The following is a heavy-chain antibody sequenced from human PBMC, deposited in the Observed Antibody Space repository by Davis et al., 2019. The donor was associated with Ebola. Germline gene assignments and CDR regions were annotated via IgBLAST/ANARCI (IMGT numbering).Heavy chain of an antibody. CDR2: IYYSGST. V-gene: IGHV4-59*12. CDR3: ARDGQKGYCSGGSCYQSRYYYYGMDV. J-gene: IGHJ6*02. Sequence: SETLSLTCTVSGGSISSYYWSWIRQPPGKGLEWIGYIYYSGSTNYNPSLKSRVTISVDTSKNQFSLKLSSVTAADTAVYYCARDGQKGYCSGGSCYQSRYYYYGMDVWGQGTTVTVSS. D-gene: IGHD2-15*01. CDR1: GGSISSYY.